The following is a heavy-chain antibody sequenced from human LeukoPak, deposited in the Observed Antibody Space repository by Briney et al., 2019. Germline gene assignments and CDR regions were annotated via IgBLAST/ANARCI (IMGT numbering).Heavy chain of an antibody. D-gene: IGHD1-1*01. V-gene: IGHV3-23*01. CDR3: AKGHDTRTATLDY. J-gene: IGHJ4*02. CDR2: IGGSDGGT. Sequence: GGSLRLSCAASAFTFSTYAMNWVRQAPGKGLEWVSAIGGSDGGTYYADSVKGRFTISRDNSRNTLYLQMNSLTAEDMAIYYCAKGHDTRTATLDYWGQGTLVTVSS. CDR1: AFTFSTYA.